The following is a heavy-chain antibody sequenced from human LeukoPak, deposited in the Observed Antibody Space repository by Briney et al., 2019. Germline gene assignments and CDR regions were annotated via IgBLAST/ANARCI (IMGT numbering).Heavy chain of an antibody. D-gene: IGHD6-19*01. J-gene: IGHJ3*02. CDR3: ANTRRAYSTGRDAVDI. CDR2: I. V-gene: IGHV3-21*01. Sequence: GGSLRLSCAASGFTFSSYTINWVRQAPGKGLEWVSSIVRGRFTISRDNSKNTLYLQMNSLRTEDTAVYYCANTRRAYSTGRDAVDIWGQGTMVTVSS. CDR1: GFTFSSYT.